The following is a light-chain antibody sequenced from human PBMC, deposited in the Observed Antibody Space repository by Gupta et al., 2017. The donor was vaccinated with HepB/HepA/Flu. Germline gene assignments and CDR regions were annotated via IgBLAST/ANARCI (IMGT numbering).Light chain of an antibody. Sequence: DIQITQSPSSLSASIGDRVTITCRASQNINAHLNWYQQKPGKAPRLLMYGASALQTGVPSRFSGGGYGTDFTLTISGLQAEDFATYYCQQCDHTPRTFGQGTKVEIK. J-gene: IGKJ1*01. CDR3: QQCDHTPRT. CDR1: QNINAH. CDR2: GAS. V-gene: IGKV1-39*01.